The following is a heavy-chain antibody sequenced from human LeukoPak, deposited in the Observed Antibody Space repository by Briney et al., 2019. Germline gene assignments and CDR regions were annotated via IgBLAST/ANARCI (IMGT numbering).Heavy chain of an antibody. V-gene: IGHV4-34*01. J-gene: IGHJ6*03. CDR3: ARARPKYYYYYYYMDV. CDR1: GVSFSGYY. Sequence: SETLSLTCAVYGVSFSGYYWSWIRQPPGKGLEWVGEINHSGSTNYNPSLKSRVTISVDTSKHQFSLKLSSVTAADTAVYYCARARPKYYYYYYYMDVWGKGTTVTVSS. CDR2: INHSGST.